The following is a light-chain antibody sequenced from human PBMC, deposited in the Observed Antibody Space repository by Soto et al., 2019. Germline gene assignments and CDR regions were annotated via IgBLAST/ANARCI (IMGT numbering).Light chain of an antibody. CDR2: KAS. J-gene: IGKJ2*01. CDR1: QSISNW. CDR3: QQFNSYPYT. Sequence: DIQMTQSPSTLSAFVGDRVSITCRASQSISNWLAWYKQKPGKAPQLLIYKASNLESGVPSRFSGSGSETEFTLTINSLQPDDFATYYCQQFNSYPYTFGQGTKLEIK. V-gene: IGKV1-5*03.